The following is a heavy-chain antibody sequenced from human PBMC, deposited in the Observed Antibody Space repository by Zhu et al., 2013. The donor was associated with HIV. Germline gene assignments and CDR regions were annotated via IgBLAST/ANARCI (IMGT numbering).Heavy chain of an antibody. D-gene: IGHD6-13*01. V-gene: IGHV3-23*01. Sequence: EVQLLESGGGLVQPGGSLRLSCAASGFTFSSYAMSWVRQAPGKGLEWVSAISGSGGSTYYADSVKGRFTISRDNSKNTLYLQMNSLRAEDTAVYYCAKALIPGYSSSWPYDYWGQGTLVTVSS. CDR1: GFTFSSYA. CDR2: ISGSGGST. CDR3: AKALIPGYSSSWPYDY. J-gene: IGHJ4*02.